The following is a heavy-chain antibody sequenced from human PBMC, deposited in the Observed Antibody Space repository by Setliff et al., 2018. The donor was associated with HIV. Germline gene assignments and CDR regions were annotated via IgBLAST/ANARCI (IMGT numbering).Heavy chain of an antibody. D-gene: IGHD3-16*01. V-gene: IGHV4-59*08. CDR2: VFYTGFA. Sequence: PSENLSLTCTVSGDSIRGYYWSWIRQPPGKGLEWMGYVFYTGFAAYNPSLKSRLTISVDTSKSQFSLKLSSVTAADTAVYYCARRTLITGYDYWGQGTLVTVSS. J-gene: IGHJ4*02. CDR3: ARRTLITGYDY. CDR1: GDSIRGYY.